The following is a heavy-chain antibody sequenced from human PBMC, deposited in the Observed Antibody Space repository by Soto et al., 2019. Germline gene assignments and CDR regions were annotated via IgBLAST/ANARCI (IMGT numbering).Heavy chain of an antibody. V-gene: IGHV6-1*01. CDR2: TYYRSKWYN. D-gene: IGHD1-26*01. CDR3: ASSLPREEGYAFEI. CDR1: GDSVSSNSAA. Sequence: QVQLQQSGPGLVKPSQTLSLTCAISGDSVSSNSAAWNWIRQSPFRGLEWLGRTYYRSKWYNHYTVAIKIRITINPHTSKNQVPLQLNSVAPADTAVYYCASSLPREEGYAFEIWGQGTMVTVSS. J-gene: IGHJ3*02.